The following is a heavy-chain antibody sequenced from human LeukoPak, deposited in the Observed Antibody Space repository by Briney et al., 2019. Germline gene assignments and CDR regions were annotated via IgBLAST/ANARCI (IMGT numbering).Heavy chain of an antibody. CDR2: INPNSGVT. CDR1: GHTFTGYY. J-gene: IGHJ6*02. CDR3: ARGGSVRPLICCGYYYGMDV. V-gene: IGHV1-2*02. Sequence: ASVKVSCKASGHTFTGYYMHCVRQAPGQGLEWMGWINPNSGVTNYAQKFQGRVTMTRDTSLSTAYMELSRLTSDDTAVYYCARGGSVRPLICCGYYYGMDVWGQGTTVTVSS. D-gene: IGHD3-10*01.